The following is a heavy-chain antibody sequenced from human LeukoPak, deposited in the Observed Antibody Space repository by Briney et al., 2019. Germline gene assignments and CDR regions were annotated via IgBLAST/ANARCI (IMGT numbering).Heavy chain of an antibody. J-gene: IGHJ4*02. CDR2: ISYSGST. D-gene: IGHD2-21*01. Sequence: PSETLSLTCTVSGGSISSYYWSWIRQPPGKGLEWIAYISYSGSTNYNPSLKSRVTISVDTSKNQFSLKLSSVTAADTAVYYCARQALWFFDHWGQGTLVTVSS. V-gene: IGHV4-59*08. CDR3: ARQALWFFDH. CDR1: GGSISSYY.